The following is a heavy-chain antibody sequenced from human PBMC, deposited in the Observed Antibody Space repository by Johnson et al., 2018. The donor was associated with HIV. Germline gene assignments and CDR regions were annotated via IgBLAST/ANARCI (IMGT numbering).Heavy chain of an antibody. Sequence: VQLVESGGGLVPPGGSLRLSCAASGFTFSSYGMHWVRQAPRKGLEWVSAIGTAGDTYYPGSVKGRFTIPGENAKNSLYLQMNSLRAEDTAVYYCVLVGAHDAFDIWGQGTMVTVSS. D-gene: IGHD1-26*01. CDR3: VLVGAHDAFDI. V-gene: IGHV3-13*01. J-gene: IGHJ3*02. CDR1: GFTFSSYG. CDR2: IGTAGDT.